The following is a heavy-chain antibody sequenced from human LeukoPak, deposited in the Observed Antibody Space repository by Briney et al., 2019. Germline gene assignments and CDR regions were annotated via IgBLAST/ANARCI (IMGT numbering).Heavy chain of an antibody. CDR2: INYSGTT. V-gene: IGHV4-59*08. CDR3: ARQFSIVGATIDY. Sequence: PSETLSLTCTVSGPSISNFYWSWIRQPPGRGLEWVGSINYSGTTNYNPSLKSRVTISVDTSKNQFSLKLTSVTAADTAVYYCARQFSIVGATIDYWGQGTLVTVSS. CDR1: GPSISNFY. J-gene: IGHJ4*02. D-gene: IGHD1-26*01.